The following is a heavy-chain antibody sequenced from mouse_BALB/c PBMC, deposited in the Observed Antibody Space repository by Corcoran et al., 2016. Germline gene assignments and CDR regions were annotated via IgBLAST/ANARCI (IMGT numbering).Heavy chain of an antibody. CDR2: IYWDDDK. V-gene: IGHV8-12*01. Sequence: QVTLKESGPGILQPSQTLSLTCSFSGFSLSTSGMGVSWIRQPSGKGLEWLAHIYWDDDKRYNPSLKSRLTISKDTSSNQVFLKLTSVDTADTATYYCARRYYGAMYYWGQGTSVTVSS. J-gene: IGHJ4*01. CDR3: ARRYYGAMYY. D-gene: IGHD1-1*01. CDR1: GFSLSTSGMG.